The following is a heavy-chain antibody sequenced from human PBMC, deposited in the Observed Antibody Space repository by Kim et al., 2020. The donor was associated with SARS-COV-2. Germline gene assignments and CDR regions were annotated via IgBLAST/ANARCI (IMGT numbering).Heavy chain of an antibody. CDR2: IKSKTDGGTT. V-gene: IGHV3-15*01. CDR3: TSSYSWYHDDAFDI. J-gene: IGHJ3*02. D-gene: IGHD6-13*01. CDR1: GFTFSNAW. Sequence: GGSLRLSCAASGFTFSNAWMSWVRQAPGKGLEWVGRIKSKTDGGTTDYAAPVKGRFTISRDDSKNTLYLQMNSLKTEDTAVYYCTSSYSWYHDDAFDIWGQGTMVTVSS.